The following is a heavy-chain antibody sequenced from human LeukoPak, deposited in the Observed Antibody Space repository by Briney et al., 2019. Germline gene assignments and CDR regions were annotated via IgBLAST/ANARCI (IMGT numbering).Heavy chain of an antibody. Sequence: GGSLRLSCAASGFTLSDYYMSWIRQAPGKGLEWLSYISSSGSTIYYADSVKGRFTISRDNAKNLLYLQMNSLRAEDTAVYYCARPLGFGEPSSGFDYWGQGTLVTVSS. V-gene: IGHV3-11*01. CDR1: GFTLSDYY. CDR3: ARPLGFGEPSSGFDY. CDR2: ISSSGSTI. D-gene: IGHD3-10*01. J-gene: IGHJ4*02.